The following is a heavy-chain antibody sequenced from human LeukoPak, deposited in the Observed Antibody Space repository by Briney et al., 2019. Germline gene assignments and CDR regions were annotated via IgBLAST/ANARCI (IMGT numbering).Heavy chain of an antibody. J-gene: IGHJ2*01. D-gene: IGHD2-15*01. CDR1: GFTFSSYE. CDR2: ISSSGSTI. Sequence: PGGSLRLSCAASGFTFSSYEMNWVRQAPGKGLEWVSYISSSGSTIYYADSVKGRFTISRDNAKNSLYLQMNSLRAEDTAVYYCARSHTWWYDWYFDLWGRGTLVTVSS. CDR3: ARSHTWWYDWYFDL. V-gene: IGHV3-48*03.